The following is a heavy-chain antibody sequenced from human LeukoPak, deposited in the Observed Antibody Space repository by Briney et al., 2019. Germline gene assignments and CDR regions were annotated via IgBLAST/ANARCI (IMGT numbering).Heavy chain of an antibody. V-gene: IGHV3-30*18. CDR1: GFTFSSYG. CDR3: AKGAARPWDYYYYMDV. Sequence: GGSLRLSCAASGFTFSSYGMHWVRQAPGKGLEWVAVISYDGSNKYYADSVKGRFTISRDNSKNTLYLQMNSLRAEDTAVYYCAKGAARPWDYYYYMDVWGKGTTVTVSS. D-gene: IGHD6-6*01. CDR2: ISYDGSNK. J-gene: IGHJ6*03.